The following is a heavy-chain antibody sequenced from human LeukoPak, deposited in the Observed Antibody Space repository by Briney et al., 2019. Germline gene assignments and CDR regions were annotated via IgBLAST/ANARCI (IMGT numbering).Heavy chain of an antibody. CDR1: GFTFSGSA. V-gene: IGHV3-73*01. J-gene: IGHJ6*02. CDR2: IRSKANSYAT. Sequence: GGSLRLSCAASGFTFSGSAMHWVRQASGKGLEWVGRIRSKANSYATAYAASVKGRFTISRDDSKNTAYLQMNSLKTEDTAVYYCGIGLLTYGMDVWGQGTTVTVSS. D-gene: IGHD3-22*01. CDR3: GIGLLTYGMDV.